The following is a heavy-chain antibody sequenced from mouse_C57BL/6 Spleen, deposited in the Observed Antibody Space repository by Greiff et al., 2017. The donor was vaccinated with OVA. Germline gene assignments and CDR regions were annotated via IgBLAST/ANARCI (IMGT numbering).Heavy chain of an antibody. D-gene: IGHD2-4*01. V-gene: IGHV1-55*01. J-gene: IGHJ2*01. CDR3: ARYDYGFDY. CDR2: IYPGSGST. Sequence: VQLQQPGAELVKPGASVKMSCKASGYTFTSYWITWVKQRPGQGLEWIGDIYPGSGSTNYNEKFKSKATLAVDTSSSTAYMQLSSLKSEDSAVYYSARYDYGFDYWGQGTTLTVSS. CDR1: GYTFTSYW.